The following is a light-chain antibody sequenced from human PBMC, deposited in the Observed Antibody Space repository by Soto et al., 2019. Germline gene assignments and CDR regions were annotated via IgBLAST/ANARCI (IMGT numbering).Light chain of an antibody. J-gene: IGLJ2*01. V-gene: IGLV3-1*01. CDR2: QDT. CDR3: QAWDSNPVV. CDR1: YLGDKY. Sequence: SYELTQPPSVSVSPGQTASITCSGDYLGDKYVCWYQQKPGQSPVLVIYQDTKRPSGIPERFSGSNSGNTASLTISGTQAMDEADYYCQAWDSNPVVFGGGTKLTVL.